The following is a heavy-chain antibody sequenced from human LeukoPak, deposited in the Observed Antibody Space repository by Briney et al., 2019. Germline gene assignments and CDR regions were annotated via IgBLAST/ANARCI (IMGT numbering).Heavy chain of an antibody. D-gene: IGHD3-22*01. Sequence: ASVKVSCKASGGTISTYSFSWVRQAPGQGLEWMGGIIPSFGATNYAQRFQGRVTITADESTSTAYMELSSLRSEDTAVYYCARSSPITMIVVTTNDAFDIWGQGTMVTVSS. CDR3: ARSSPITMIVVTTNDAFDI. J-gene: IGHJ3*02. V-gene: IGHV1-69*13. CDR2: IIPSFGAT. CDR1: GGTISTYS.